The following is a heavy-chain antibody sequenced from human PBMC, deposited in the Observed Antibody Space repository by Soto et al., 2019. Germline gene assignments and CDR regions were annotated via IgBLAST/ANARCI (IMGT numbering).Heavy chain of an antibody. CDR1: GGSISSSSYY. Sequence: QLQLQESGPGLVKPSETLSLTCTVSGGSISSSSYYWGWIRQPPGKGLEWIGSIYYSGSTYYNPSLKSRVTISVDTSKNQFSLKLSSVTAADTAVYYCARITVTTPYNWFDPWGQGTLVTVSS. V-gene: IGHV4-39*01. CDR3: ARITVTTPYNWFDP. D-gene: IGHD4-17*01. CDR2: IYYSGST. J-gene: IGHJ5*02.